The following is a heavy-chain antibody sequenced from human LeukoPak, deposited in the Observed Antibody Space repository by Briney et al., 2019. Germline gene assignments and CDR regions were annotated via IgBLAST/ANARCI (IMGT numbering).Heavy chain of an antibody. D-gene: IGHD4-17*01. CDR1: GGSISSGNCY. V-gene: IGHV4-31*03. CDR2: IYYSGST. CDR3: ARDFDYGGGYFDL. Sequence: SETLSLTCTVSGGSISSGNCYWSWIRQHTGKGLEWIGYIYYSGSTYYNPSLKSRVTISIDTSKNQFSLKLSSVTAADTAVYYCARDFDYGGGYFDLWGRGTLVTVSS. J-gene: IGHJ2*01.